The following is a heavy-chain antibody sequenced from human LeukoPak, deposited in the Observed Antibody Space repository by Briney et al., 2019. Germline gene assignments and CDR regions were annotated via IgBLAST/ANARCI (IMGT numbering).Heavy chain of an antibody. J-gene: IGHJ5*02. V-gene: IGHV4-59*12. CDR2: IYYSGST. D-gene: IGHD3-16*01. Sequence: SETLSLTCTVSGGSISSYYWSWIRQPPGKGLEWIGYIYYSGSTNYNPSLKSRVTISVDTSKNQFSLKLSSVTAADTAVYYCAREALRWFDPWGQGTLVTVSS. CDR3: AREALRWFDP. CDR1: GGSISSYY.